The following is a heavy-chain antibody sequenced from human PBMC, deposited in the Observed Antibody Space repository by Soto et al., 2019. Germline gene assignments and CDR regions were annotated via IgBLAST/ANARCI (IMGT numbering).Heavy chain of an antibody. Sequence: QVQLVESGGGVVQPGRSLRLSCAASGFTFSSYAMHWVRQAPGKGLEWVAVISYDGSNKYYADSVKGRFTISRDNYKNTLYLQMNSLRAEDTAVYYCARDFATVVTREYFQHWGQGTLVTVSS. CDR3: ARDFATVVTREYFQH. D-gene: IGHD4-17*01. CDR1: GFTFSSYA. V-gene: IGHV3-30-3*01. CDR2: ISYDGSNK. J-gene: IGHJ1*01.